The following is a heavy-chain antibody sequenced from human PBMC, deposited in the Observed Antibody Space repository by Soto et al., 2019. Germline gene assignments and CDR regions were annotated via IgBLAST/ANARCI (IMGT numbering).Heavy chain of an antibody. D-gene: IGHD6-19*01. J-gene: IGHJ4*02. CDR1: RYTFTGYA. Sequence: ASVKVSCKASRYTFTGYAMRWVRQAPGQRLEWMGWINAGNGNTKYSQKFQGRVTITRDTSASTAYVELSSLRSEDTAVYYCARAVAVAADFDYWGQGTLVTVSS. CDR2: INAGNGNT. V-gene: IGHV1-3*01. CDR3: ARAVAVAADFDY.